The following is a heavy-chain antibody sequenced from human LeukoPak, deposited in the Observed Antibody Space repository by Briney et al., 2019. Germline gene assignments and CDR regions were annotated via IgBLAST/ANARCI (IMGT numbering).Heavy chain of an antibody. J-gene: IGHJ4*02. CDR1: GGSISSYY. CDR3: AGHHPRNTVDF. V-gene: IGHV4-59*08. Sequence: SETLYLTCTVSGGSISSYYWSWIRQPPAKGLDWVAYISDIGSINYNPSLKSRVTISLDTSKNQFSLKLSSVTAADTAVYYCAGHHPRNTVDFWGQGTLVTVSS. CDR2: ISDIGSI. D-gene: IGHD2/OR15-2a*01.